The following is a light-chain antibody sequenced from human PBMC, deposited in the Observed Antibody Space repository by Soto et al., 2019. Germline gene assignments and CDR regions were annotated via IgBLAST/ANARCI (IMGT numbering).Light chain of an antibody. CDR3: QAWDSSTVL. V-gene: IGLV3-1*01. CDR2: QDN. J-gene: IGLJ2*01. CDR1: KLGDKY. Sequence: SYELTQQPSVSVSPGQTASITCSGDKLGDKYVCWYQQKPGQSPVLVIYQDNKRPSGIPQRFSGSNSGNTATLTISGTQAMDEADYYCQAWDSSTVLFGGGTKVTVL.